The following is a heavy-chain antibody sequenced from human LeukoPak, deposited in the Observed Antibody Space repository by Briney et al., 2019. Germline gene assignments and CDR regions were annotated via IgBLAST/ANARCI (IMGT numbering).Heavy chain of an antibody. D-gene: IGHD3-22*01. V-gene: IGHV4-34*01. J-gene: IGHJ3*02. CDR2: INHSGST. Sequence: SETLSLTCAVYGGSFSGYYWSWIRQPPGKGLGWIGEINHSGSTNYNPSLKSRVTISVDTSKNQFSLKLSSVTAADTAVYFCARSRYYYDPRGAFDIWGQGTMVTVSS. CDR3: ARSRYYYDPRGAFDI. CDR1: GGSFSGYY.